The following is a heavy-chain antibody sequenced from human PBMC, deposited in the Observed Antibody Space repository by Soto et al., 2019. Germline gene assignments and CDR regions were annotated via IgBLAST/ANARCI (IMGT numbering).Heavy chain of an antibody. D-gene: IGHD5-18*01. CDR3: ARGGLDSYGLTYYFDY. V-gene: IGHV5-10-1*01. CDR1: GYSFTSYW. Sequence: GESLKISCKGSGYSFTSYWISWVRQMPGKGLEWMGRIDPSDSYTNYSPSFQGHVTISADKSISTAYLQWSSLKASDTAMYYCARGGLDSYGLTYYFDYWGQGTLVTVSS. J-gene: IGHJ4*02. CDR2: IDPSDSYT.